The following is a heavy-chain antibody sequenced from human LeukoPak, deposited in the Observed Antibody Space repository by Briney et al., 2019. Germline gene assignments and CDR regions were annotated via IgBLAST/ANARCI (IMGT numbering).Heavy chain of an antibody. CDR3: ARDYGSGLIDY. D-gene: IGHD3-10*01. J-gene: IGHJ4*02. CDR1: GGSISSSSYY. CDR2: IYYSGST. V-gene: IGHV4-39*07. Sequence: PSETLSLTCTVSGGSISSSSYYWGWIRQPPGKGLEWIGSIYYSGSTYYNPSLKSRVTISVDTSKNQFSLKLSSVTAADTAVYYCARDYGSGLIDYWGQGTLVTVSS.